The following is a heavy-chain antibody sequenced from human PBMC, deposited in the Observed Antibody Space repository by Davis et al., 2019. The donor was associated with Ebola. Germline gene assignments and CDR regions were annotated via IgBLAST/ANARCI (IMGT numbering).Heavy chain of an antibody. Sequence: PGGSLRLSCAASGFTFSNYAMHWVRQAPGKGLEWVAVVSHSEREKFYADSVKGRFTISRDNSENTLYLQMDSLTADDTAVYFCARAVFHEVLDSWGQGTLVIVSS. J-gene: IGHJ4*02. CDR2: VSHSEREK. D-gene: IGHD3-3*01. CDR1: GFTFSNYA. V-gene: IGHV3-30*04. CDR3: ARAVFHEVLDS.